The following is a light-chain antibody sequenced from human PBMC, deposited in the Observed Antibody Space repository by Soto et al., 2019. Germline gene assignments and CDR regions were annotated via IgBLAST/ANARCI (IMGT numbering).Light chain of an antibody. CDR1: NSNIETNY. Sequence: QSALTQPPSASGTPGQRVTISCSGSNSNIETNYVYWYQQLPGTAPKLLIYSDHQRPSGVPDRFSGSKSDTSASLAISGLRSEDEAVYYCAAWDDSLSVVFGGGTKLTVL. CDR2: SDH. CDR3: AAWDDSLSVV. J-gene: IGLJ3*02. V-gene: IGLV1-47*02.